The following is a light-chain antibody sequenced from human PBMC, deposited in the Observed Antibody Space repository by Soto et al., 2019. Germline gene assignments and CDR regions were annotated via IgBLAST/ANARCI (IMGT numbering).Light chain of an antibody. CDR3: QQYGSSPWT. CDR1: QSVSSSY. Sequence: EIVLTQSPGTLSLSPGERATLSCRASQSVSSSYLAWYQQKPGQAPRLLINGASSRATGSPDRFSGSGSGTDFTLTSSRLEPEDVAVYYCQQYGSSPWTFGQGTKVEIK. V-gene: IGKV3-20*01. CDR2: GAS. J-gene: IGKJ1*01.